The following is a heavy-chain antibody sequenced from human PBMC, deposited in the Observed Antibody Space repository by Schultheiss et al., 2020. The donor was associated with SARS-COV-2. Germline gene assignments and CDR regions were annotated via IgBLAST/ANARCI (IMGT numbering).Heavy chain of an antibody. J-gene: IGHJ4*02. CDR1: GFTFSSYD. CDR3: AKGVAALKGPFDY. CDR2: ISGSGIST. D-gene: IGHD6-13*01. V-gene: IGHV3-23*01. Sequence: GGSLRLSCAASGFTFSSYDMHWVRQAPGKGLEWVSAISGSGISTYYADSVKGRFTISRDNSKNTLYLQMNSLRAEDTALYYCAKGVAALKGPFDYWGQGTLVTVSS.